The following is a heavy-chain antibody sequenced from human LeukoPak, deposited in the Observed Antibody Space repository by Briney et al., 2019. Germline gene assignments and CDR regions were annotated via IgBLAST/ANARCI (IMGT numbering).Heavy chain of an antibody. V-gene: IGHV1-46*03. D-gene: IGHD5-24*01. J-gene: IGHJ3*02. CDR1: GYTFTNYY. Sequence: GASVKVSCKASGYTFTNYYIHWVRQAPGQGLEWMGLINPGGDNTDYAQNFQGRVTMTRDTSTSTVYMGLSSLKTEDTAVYYCTRKRWLHTAFDIWGQGTMVTVSS. CDR2: INPGGDNT. CDR3: TRKRWLHTAFDI.